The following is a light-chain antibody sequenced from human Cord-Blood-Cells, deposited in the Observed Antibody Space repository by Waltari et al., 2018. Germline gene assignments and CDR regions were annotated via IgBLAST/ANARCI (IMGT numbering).Light chain of an antibody. CDR2: DVS. CDR3: SSSPSSSTVV. CDR1: SRDVGGYNY. Sequence: QSALTQPASVSGSPGQSSTISGTGTSRDVGGYNYVSWYPQHPGKAPKLMIYDVSKRSSGVSNRFSGSKSGKQASLTISGLQAEDEADYYCSSSPSSSTVVFGGGTKLTVL. V-gene: IGLV2-14*01. J-gene: IGLJ2*01.